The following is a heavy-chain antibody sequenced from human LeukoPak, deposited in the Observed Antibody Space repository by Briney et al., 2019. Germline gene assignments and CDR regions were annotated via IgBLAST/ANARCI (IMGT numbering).Heavy chain of an antibody. D-gene: IGHD6-25*01. CDR3: ARVARRLQPNYYYYMDV. CDR1: GFTFSSYS. CDR2: ISSSSSYI. J-gene: IGHJ6*03. Sequence: GGSLRLSCAASGFTFSSYSMNWVRQAPGKGLEWVSSISSSSSYIYYADSVKGRFTISRDNAKNSLYLQMNSLRAEDTAVYYCARVARRLQPNYYYYMDVWGKGTMVTVSS. V-gene: IGHV3-21*01.